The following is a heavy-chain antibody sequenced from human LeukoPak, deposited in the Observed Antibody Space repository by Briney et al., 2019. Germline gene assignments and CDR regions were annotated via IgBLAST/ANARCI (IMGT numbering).Heavy chain of an antibody. J-gene: IGHJ3*02. CDR2: IYYSGST. D-gene: IGHD3-9*01. V-gene: IGHV4-59*08. Sequence: SDTLSLTCTVSGSSISSYYWSWIRQPPGKGLEWIGYIYYSGSTNYNPSLKSRVTISVDTSKNQFSLKLSSVTAADTAVYYCARQLDTDAFDIWGQGTMVTVSS. CDR3: ARQLDTDAFDI. CDR1: GSSISSYY.